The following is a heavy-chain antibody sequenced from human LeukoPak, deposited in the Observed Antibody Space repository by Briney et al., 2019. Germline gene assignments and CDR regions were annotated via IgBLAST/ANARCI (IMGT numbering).Heavy chain of an antibody. CDR1: GFNFTGYW. CDR3: ARGRGLGELAVASFDS. D-gene: IGHD6-19*01. V-gene: IGHV3-74*03. Sequence: GGSLRLSCAGSGFNFTGYWMHWVRQAPGKVLEWISRLYSDGRSLTYADSVMGRFTISRDNAKNMLYLQMNSLRAEDTAVYYCARGRGLGELAVASFDSWGQGILVTVPS. J-gene: IGHJ4*02. CDR2: LYSDGRSL.